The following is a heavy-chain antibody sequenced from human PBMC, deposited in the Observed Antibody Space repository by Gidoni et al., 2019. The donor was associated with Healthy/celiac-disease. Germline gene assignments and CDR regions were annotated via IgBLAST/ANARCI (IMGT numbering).Heavy chain of an antibody. Sequence: QAQPVQSGAEVTKPGSSVKVSCKASERTSSSHSISWVPQAPGQGLGWMGGIITIFGTATYARKFQGRVTITADESMSTAYMELSSLRSEDTAVYYCASNCYDSSGYPITNWFDPWGQGTLVTVSS. CDR1: ERTSSSHS. CDR3: ASNCYDSSGYPITNWFDP. J-gene: IGHJ5*02. CDR2: IITIFGTA. D-gene: IGHD3-22*01. V-gene: IGHV1-69*12.